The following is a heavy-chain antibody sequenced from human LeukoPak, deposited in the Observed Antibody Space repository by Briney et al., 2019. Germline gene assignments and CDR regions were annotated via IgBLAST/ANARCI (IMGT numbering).Heavy chain of an antibody. D-gene: IGHD6-13*01. CDR3: AKDLSSSWFFDY. J-gene: IGHJ4*02. V-gene: IGHV3-21*04. CDR1: GFTFSSYS. CDR2: ISSSNSYI. Sequence: GGSLRLSCAASGFTFSSYSMNWVRQAPGKGLEWVSYISSSNSYIYYADSVKGRFTISRDNAKNSLYLQMNSLRPEDTAIYYCAKDLSSSWFFDYWGQGTLVTVSS.